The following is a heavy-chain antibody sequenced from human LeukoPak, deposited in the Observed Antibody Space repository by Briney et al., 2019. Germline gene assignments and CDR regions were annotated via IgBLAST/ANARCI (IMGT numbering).Heavy chain of an antibody. CDR2: IYYSGST. CDR3: APLQRFGARSFDY. J-gene: IGHJ4*02. Sequence: SETLSLTCTVSGGSISSGDYYWSWIRQPPGKGLEWIGYIYYSGSTYYNPSLKSRVTISVDTSKNQFSLKLSSVTAADTAVYYCAPLQRFGARSFDYWGQGTLVTVSS. V-gene: IGHV4-30-4*01. D-gene: IGHD3-10*01. CDR1: GGSISSGDYY.